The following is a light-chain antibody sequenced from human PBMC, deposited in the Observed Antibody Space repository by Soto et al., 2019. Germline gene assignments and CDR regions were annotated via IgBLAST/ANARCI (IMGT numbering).Light chain of an antibody. Sequence: QSALTQPRSVSGSPGQSVTISCTGTSSDVGGYNYVSWYQQHPGKAPKLIIYEVNNRPSGVSDRFSGSKSANTASLTISGLQSEDEATYYCSSYTTDTIWVFGGGTKVTVL. V-gene: IGLV2-14*01. CDR3: SSYTTDTIWV. J-gene: IGLJ3*02. CDR1: SSDVGGYNY. CDR2: EVN.